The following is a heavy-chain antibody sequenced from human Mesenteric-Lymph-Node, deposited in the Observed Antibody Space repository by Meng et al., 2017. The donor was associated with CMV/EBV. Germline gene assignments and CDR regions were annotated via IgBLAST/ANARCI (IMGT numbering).Heavy chain of an antibody. Sequence: SGLRQPPGKGLEWIGEINQSGSTNYNPSLKSRVTISVDTSKNQFSLKLSSVTAADTAVYYCARVGRIVRGYCTNGVCYSHRNWFDPWGQGTLVTVSS. V-gene: IGHV4-34*01. CDR2: INQSGST. J-gene: IGHJ5*02. D-gene: IGHD2-8*01. CDR3: ARVGRIVRGYCTNGVCYSHRNWFDP.